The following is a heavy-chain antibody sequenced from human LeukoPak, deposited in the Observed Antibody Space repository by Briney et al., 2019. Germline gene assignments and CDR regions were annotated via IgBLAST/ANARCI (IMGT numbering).Heavy chain of an antibody. V-gene: IGHV1-2*02. D-gene: IGHD1-26*01. CDR1: GYTFTGYY. J-gene: IGHJ3*02. CDR3: AREMEWEVPDAFDI. CDR2: INPNSGGT. Sequence: ASVKVPCKASGYTFTGYYKHWVRQAPGQGLEWMGWINPNSGGTNYAQKFQGRVTMTRDTSISTAYMELSRLRSDDTAVYYCAREMEWEVPDAFDIWGQGTMVTVSS.